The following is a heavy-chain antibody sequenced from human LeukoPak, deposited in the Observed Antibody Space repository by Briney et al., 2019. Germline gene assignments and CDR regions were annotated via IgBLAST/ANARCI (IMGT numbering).Heavy chain of an antibody. J-gene: IGHJ4*02. CDR2: INHSGST. V-gene: IGHV4-34*01. D-gene: IGHD7-27*01. Sequence: SETLSLTCAVYGGSFGGYYWSWIRQPPGKGLEWIGEINHSGSTNYNPSLKSRVTISVDTSKNQFSLKLSSETAADTAVYYCARAQLGINDYWGQGTLVTVSS. CDR3: ARAQLGINDY. CDR1: GGSFGGYY.